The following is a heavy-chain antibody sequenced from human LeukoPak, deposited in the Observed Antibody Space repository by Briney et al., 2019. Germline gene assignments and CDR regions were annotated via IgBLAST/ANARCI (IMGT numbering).Heavy chain of an antibody. V-gene: IGHV3-9*01. D-gene: IGHD1-26*01. Sequence: AGGSLRLSCAASGFTFYDYAMRWVRHAPGKGLEWVSDISWNSGSIVYADSVKGRFTISRDNAKNSLYLQMTSLRAEDTALYYCAKDISSVGATPLKYYCYYYGMDVWGQGTTVTVSS. CDR3: AKDISSVGATPLKYYCYYYGMDV. CDR1: GFTFYDYA. J-gene: IGHJ6*02. CDR2: ISWNSGSI.